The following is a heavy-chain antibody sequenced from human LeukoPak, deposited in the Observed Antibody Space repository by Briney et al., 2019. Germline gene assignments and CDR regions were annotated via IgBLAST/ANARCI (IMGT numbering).Heavy chain of an antibody. V-gene: IGHV4-59*07. Sequence: ADTQSLTCTVSGGPISRYYWSWIRQPPGKGLEWSGYIYYSGSTNYNASLKSRVNISVDQSKNQFSLKLSSVTAADTAVYYCARSFYCSGGSCYSYYYFYYMDVGGKGTAYPVSS. CDR1: GGPISRYY. D-gene: IGHD2-15*01. CDR3: ARSFYCSGGSCYSYYYFYYMDV. J-gene: IGHJ6*03. CDR2: IYYSGST.